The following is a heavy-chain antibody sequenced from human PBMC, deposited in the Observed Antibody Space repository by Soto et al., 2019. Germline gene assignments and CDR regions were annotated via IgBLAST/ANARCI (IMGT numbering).Heavy chain of an antibody. V-gene: IGHV1-8*01. Sequence: QVQLVQSGAEVKKPGASVKVSCKASGYTFTSYDINWVRQATGQGLEWMGWMNPNSGNTGYAQKFQGRVTRTRNTSISTAYMELSSLRSEDTAVYYCARGLSLWFGELSPHWGQGTLVTVFS. CDR1: GYTFTSYD. D-gene: IGHD3-10*01. J-gene: IGHJ4*02. CDR2: MNPNSGNT. CDR3: ARGLSLWFGELSPH.